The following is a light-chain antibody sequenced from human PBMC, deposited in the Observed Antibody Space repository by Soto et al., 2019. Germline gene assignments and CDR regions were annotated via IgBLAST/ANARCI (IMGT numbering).Light chain of an antibody. CDR1: QTIGTY. CDR3: QQSYNTPLT. V-gene: IGKV1-39*01. Sequence: IEETQSPSSLAASLGDRVTITCRASQTIGTYVDWYRQKSGAAPELLIYDASILQSGVPSRFRGGASGTDFTLTISSLQLDDFATYYCQQSYNTPLTFGQGTKVDSK. CDR2: DAS. J-gene: IGKJ1*01.